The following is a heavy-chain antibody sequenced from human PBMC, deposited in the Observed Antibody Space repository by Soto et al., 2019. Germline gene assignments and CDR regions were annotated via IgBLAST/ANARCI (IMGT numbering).Heavy chain of an antibody. Sequence: GGSLRLSCAASGFTFTSYAMSWVRQAPGQGLEWVSAISGTGAGTYYADSVKGRFTISRDNSKNTLYLKVNSLRAGDTAVYYCAKGKRYSSSTDAFDIWGQGTMVTVSS. CDR2: ISGTGAGT. CDR3: AKGKRYSSSTDAFDI. CDR1: GFTFTSYA. V-gene: IGHV3-23*01. J-gene: IGHJ3*02. D-gene: IGHD6-6*01.